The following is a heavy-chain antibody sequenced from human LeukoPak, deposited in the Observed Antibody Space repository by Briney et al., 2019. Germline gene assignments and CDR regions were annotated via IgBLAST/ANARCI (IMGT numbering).Heavy chain of an antibody. CDR3: GGSGSYYTPSYY. J-gene: IGHJ4*02. Sequence: GGSLRLSCTTSDFSVSGNYMSWVRQAPGGGLEWVSVISDGGVTYYADSVKGRFTISRDDSSDTVFLQMNNVRPEDTAVYYCGGSGSYYTPSYYWGQGTLVTVSS. CDR1: DFSVSGNY. V-gene: IGHV3-53*01. D-gene: IGHD3-10*01. CDR2: ISDGGVT.